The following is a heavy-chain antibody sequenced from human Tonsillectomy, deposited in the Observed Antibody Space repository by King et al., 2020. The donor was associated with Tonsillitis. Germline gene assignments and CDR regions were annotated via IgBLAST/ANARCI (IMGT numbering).Heavy chain of an antibody. Sequence: VQLVQSGGGLVQPGGSLRLSCVASGFSLIDHNLDWVRQAPGKGLEWVGRIRNKVKSYSTEYAASVKDRFTISRDDSKNSLYLQMNSLKTEDTAVYYCGTMVRQQPPAYDDMDVWGQGTTVTVSS. CDR2: IRNKVKSYST. V-gene: IGHV3-72*01. D-gene: IGHD3-10*01. J-gene: IGHJ6*02. CDR1: GFSLIDHN. CDR3: GTMVRQQPPAYDDMDV.